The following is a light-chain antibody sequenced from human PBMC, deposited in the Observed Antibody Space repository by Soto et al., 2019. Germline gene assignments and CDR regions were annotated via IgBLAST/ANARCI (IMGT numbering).Light chain of an antibody. Sequence: PGESATLSCRASQSVSSYLAWYQQKPGQAPRLLIYDASNRATGIPARFSGSGSGTDFTLTISSLEPEDFAVYYCQQRSNWPTFGGGTKVEIK. CDR3: QQRSNWPT. CDR1: QSVSSY. J-gene: IGKJ4*01. V-gene: IGKV3-11*01. CDR2: DAS.